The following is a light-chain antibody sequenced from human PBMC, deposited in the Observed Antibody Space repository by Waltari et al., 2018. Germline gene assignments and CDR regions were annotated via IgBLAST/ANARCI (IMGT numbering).Light chain of an antibody. CDR2: EVI. CDR3: CSYVGRNIWV. Sequence: QSALTQPASVSGSPGQSITIPCTGTSSDVGFYYLVSWYQQHPDKAPKLLVYEVIERPSGVSNRFSGSKSGNTASLTISGLQAEDEADYYCCSYVGRNIWVFGGGTKVTVL. V-gene: IGLV2-23*02. CDR1: SSDVGFYYL. J-gene: IGLJ3*02.